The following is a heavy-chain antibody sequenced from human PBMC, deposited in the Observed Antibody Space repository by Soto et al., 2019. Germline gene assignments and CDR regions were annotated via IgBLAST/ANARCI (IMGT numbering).Heavy chain of an antibody. CDR3: AREDYGNFDY. CDR2: ISSSSSYI. CDR1: GFTFSSYS. V-gene: IGHV3-21*01. Sequence: GGSLRLSCAASGFTFSSYSMNWVRQAPGKGLEWVSSISSSSSYIYSADSVKGRSTISRDNAKNSLYLQMNSLRAEDTAVYYCAREDYGNFDYWGQGTLVTVSS. D-gene: IGHD4-17*01. J-gene: IGHJ4*02.